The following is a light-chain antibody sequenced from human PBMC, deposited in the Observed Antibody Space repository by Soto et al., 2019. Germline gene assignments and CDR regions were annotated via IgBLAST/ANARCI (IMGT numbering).Light chain of an antibody. Sequence: DIQMTQSPSTLSASIGDTVTVACRASQGISNWLAWYQQKPGKAPKLLIFHASSLEGGVPSRFSGSGSGTEFTLTISSLQSDDFATYYCQQYSSYPTFGQGTKVDIK. J-gene: IGKJ1*01. CDR2: HAS. CDR3: QQYSSYPT. CDR1: QGISNW. V-gene: IGKV1-5*01.